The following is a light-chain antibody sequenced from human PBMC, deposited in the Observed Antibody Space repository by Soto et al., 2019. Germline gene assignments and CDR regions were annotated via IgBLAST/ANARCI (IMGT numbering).Light chain of an antibody. Sequence: EIVLTQSPATLSLSPGERATLSCRASQSVGRHLAWYQQKPGQAPRLLIYDASNRATGVPARFSGSGSGTDFTLSISSLEPEDFAVYHCQQRNNWPPATFGGGTKVEIK. CDR2: DAS. V-gene: IGKV3-11*01. CDR3: QQRNNWPPAT. J-gene: IGKJ4*01. CDR1: QSVGRH.